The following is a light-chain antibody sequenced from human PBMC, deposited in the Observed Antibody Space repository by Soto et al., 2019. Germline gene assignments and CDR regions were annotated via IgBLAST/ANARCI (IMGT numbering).Light chain of an antibody. V-gene: IGLV2-8*01. CDR2: EVS. CDR3: SSYAISSTGV. Sequence: QSALTQPPSASGSPGQSVTISCTGTSSDVGVYDYVSWYQQHPGKAPKLMIYEVSKRPSGVPDRFSASKSGNTASLTVSGLQAEDEANYYCSSYAISSTGVFGGGTKLTVL. J-gene: IGLJ3*02. CDR1: SSDVGVYDY.